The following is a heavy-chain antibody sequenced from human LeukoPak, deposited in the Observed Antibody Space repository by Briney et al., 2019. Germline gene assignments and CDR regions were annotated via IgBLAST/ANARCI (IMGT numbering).Heavy chain of an antibody. CDR3: VRARLIRLENFFDY. CDR1: GLTFSNHE. D-gene: IGHD2-21*02. CDR2: TSRGGSDI. J-gene: IGHJ4*02. Sequence: PGGSLRLSCATSGLTFSNHEMNWARQAPGKGLEWVAYTSRGGSDISYADSVKGRFTISTDNTNSSLYLQINSLRAEDTAVYFCVRARLIRLENFFDYWGQGTLVTVSS. V-gene: IGHV3-48*03.